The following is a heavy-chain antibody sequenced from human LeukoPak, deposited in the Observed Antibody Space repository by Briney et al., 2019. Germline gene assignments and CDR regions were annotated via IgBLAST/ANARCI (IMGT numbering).Heavy chain of an antibody. Sequence: PSETLSLTCAVYGGSFSGYYWSWIRQPPGKGLEWIGEINHSGSTNYNPSLKSRVTISVDTSKNQFSLKLSSVTAADTAVYCCARVPAFRYYYDSSGYYGFDYWGQGTLVTVSS. CDR2: INHSGST. V-gene: IGHV4-34*01. CDR3: ARVPAFRYYYDSSGYYGFDY. J-gene: IGHJ4*02. D-gene: IGHD3-22*01. CDR1: GGSFSGYY.